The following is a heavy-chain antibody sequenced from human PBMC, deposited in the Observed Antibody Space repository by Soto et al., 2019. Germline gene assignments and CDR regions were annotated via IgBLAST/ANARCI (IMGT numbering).Heavy chain of an antibody. Sequence: GSLRLSCAASGFTFSSNAMHWVRQAPGKGLEWVSVISNSGDNAYYADSVKGRFTISRDNSKNTVYLQMNSLRAEDTAVYYCAKDLYYTSPGAFDYWGQGTQVTVSS. V-gene: IGHV3-23*01. D-gene: IGHD3-10*01. CDR1: GFTFSSNA. CDR2: ISNSGDNA. CDR3: AKDLYYTSPGAFDY. J-gene: IGHJ4*02.